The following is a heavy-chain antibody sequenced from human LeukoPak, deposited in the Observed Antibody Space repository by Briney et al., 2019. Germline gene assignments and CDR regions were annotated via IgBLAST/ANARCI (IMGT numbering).Heavy chain of an antibody. J-gene: IGHJ4*02. CDR1: GVSIRGDTYY. CDR3: ARGFSRTGYYYFFDY. CDR2: YHIGNT. Sequence: SETLSLTCTVSGVSIRGDTYYWGWIRQPPGKGLEWIGNYHIGNTYYNPSLKSRVTISEDTSKNQFSLRVNSVTAADTAVYYCARGFSRTGYYYFFDYWGQGTLVTVSS. V-gene: IGHV4-39*01. D-gene: IGHD3/OR15-3a*01.